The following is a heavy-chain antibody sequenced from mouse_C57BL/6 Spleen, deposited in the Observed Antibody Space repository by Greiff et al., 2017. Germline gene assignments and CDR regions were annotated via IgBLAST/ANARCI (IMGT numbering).Heavy chain of an antibody. CDR2: IYPGDGDT. J-gene: IGHJ1*03. D-gene: IGHD1-1*01. CDR1: GYAFSSYW. V-gene: IGHV1-80*01. Sequence: VVKPGASVKISCKASGYAFSSYWMNWVKQRPGKGLEWIGQIYPGDGDTNYNGKFKGKATLTADKSSSTAYMQLSSLTSEDSAVYFCARYTSYWYFDVWGTGTTVTVSS. CDR3: ARYTSYWYFDV.